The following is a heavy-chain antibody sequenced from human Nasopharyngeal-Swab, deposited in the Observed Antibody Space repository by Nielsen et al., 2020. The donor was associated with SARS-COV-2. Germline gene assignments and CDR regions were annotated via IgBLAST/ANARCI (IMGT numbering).Heavy chain of an antibody. CDR2: VSHDGTDK. CDR1: EFTFSDYA. D-gene: IGHD4-11*01. J-gene: IGHJ6*03. CDR3: AKDGGLTTVTMTHYYHYYMDV. V-gene: IGHV3-30*18. Sequence: GGSLRLSCSASEFTFSDYAMHWVRQAPGKGLEWVTAVSHDGTDKNYADSVRGRFTISRDNSQNTLFLEMTSLRAEDTAVYFCAKDGGLTTVTMTHYYHYYMDVWGKGTTVTVSS.